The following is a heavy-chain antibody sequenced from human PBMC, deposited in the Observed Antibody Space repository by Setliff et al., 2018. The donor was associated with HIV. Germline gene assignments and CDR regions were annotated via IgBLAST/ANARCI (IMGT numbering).Heavy chain of an antibody. J-gene: IGHJ4*02. Sequence: SETLSLTCTVSGGSISSTNYFWGWIRQPPGKGLEWIGTIYYHGSTYYNPSLKSRVTISIDTPKNQFSLQLTSVTAADTAVYYCVNPSGAMGDFDSWGQGTLVTV. V-gene: IGHV4-39*01. CDR3: VNPSGAMGDFDS. CDR2: IYYHGST. D-gene: IGHD3-16*01. CDR1: GGSISSTNYF.